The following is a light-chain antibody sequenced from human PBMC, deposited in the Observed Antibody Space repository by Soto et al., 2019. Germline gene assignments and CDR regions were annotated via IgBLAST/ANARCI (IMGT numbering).Light chain of an antibody. V-gene: IGLV2-8*01. CDR2: EVT. CDR3: ASYVRSDLWV. Sequence: QSALTQPPSASGAPGQSVTISCTGTSSDVGAYKYVSWYQQYPGKPPKLMIYEVTKRPSGVPDRFSGAKSGNPASLAVPGVQAEDQDAYSTASYVRSDLWVLGGGTKVTVL. CDR1: SSDVGAYKY. J-gene: IGLJ3*02.